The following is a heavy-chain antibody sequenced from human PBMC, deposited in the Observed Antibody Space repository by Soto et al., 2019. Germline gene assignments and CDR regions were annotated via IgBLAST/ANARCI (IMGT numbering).Heavy chain of an antibody. Sequence: GGSLRLSCVASGFILSGYDMHWVRQVAGECLEWVSAIGTAGDPYYSGSVKGGFTISRGNAENSVYLKMNSLSGGETAVYYCACAGYDSSVYYFYAMDVWGPGTTVTVSS. V-gene: IGHV3-13*05. CDR1: GFILSGYD. CDR3: ACAGYDSSVYYFYAMDV. J-gene: IGHJ6*02. D-gene: IGHD3-22*01. CDR2: IGTAGDP.